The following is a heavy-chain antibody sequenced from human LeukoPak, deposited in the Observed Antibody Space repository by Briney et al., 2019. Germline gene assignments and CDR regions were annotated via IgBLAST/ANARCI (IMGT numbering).Heavy chain of an antibody. CDR3: TTNSRGWYCSSTSCTAYYYYMDV. J-gene: IGHJ6*03. Sequence: GGSLKLSCAASGFTFSGSAMHWVRQASGKGLEWVGRIRSKANSYATAYAASVKGRFTISRDDSKNTLYLQMNSLKTEDTAVYYCTTNSRGWYCSSTSCTAYYYYMDVWGKGTTVTVSS. CDR1: GFTFSGSA. D-gene: IGHD2-2*01. V-gene: IGHV3-73*01. CDR2: IRSKANSYAT.